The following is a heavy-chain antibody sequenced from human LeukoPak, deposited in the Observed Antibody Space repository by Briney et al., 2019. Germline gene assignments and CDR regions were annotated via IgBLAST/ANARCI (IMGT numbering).Heavy chain of an antibody. CDR1: GGTFSSYA. V-gene: IGHV1-2*06. J-gene: IGHJ3*02. CDR3: ARAGALYDAFDI. CDR2: INPNSGDT. Sequence: ASVKVSCKASGGTFSSYAISWVRQAPGQGLEWMGRINPNSGDTNYAQKFQGRVTVTRDTSISTAYMELSRLRSDDTAVYFCARAGALYDAFDIWGQGTMVTASS. D-gene: IGHD4/OR15-4a*01.